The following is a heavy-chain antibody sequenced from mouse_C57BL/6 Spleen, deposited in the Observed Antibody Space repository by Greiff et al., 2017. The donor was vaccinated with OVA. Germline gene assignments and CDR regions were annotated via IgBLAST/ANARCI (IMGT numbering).Heavy chain of an antibody. J-gene: IGHJ2*01. CDR2: ISGGGGNT. V-gene: IGHV5-9*01. Sequence: EVMLVESGGGLVKPGGSLKLSCAASGFTFSSYTMSWVRQTPEKRLEWVATISGGGGNTYYPDSVKGRFTISRDNAKNTLYLQMSSLRSEDTALYYCASLRQGFDYWGQGTTLTVSS. CDR3: ASLRQGFDY. CDR1: GFTFSSYT. D-gene: IGHD2-12*01.